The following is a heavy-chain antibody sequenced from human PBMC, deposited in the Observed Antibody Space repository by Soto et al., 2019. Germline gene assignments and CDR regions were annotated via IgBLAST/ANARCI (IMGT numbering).Heavy chain of an antibody. CDR2: INHSGST. CDR1: GGSFSGYY. D-gene: IGHD2-2*02. V-gene: IGHV4-34*01. J-gene: IGHJ5*02. Sequence: PSETLSLTCAVYGGSFSGYYWSWIRQPPGKGLEWIGEINHSGSTNYNPSLKSRVTISVDTSKNQFSLKLSSVTAADTAVYYCARGPPRAPAAIMPLGELWFDPWGQGTLVTVSS. CDR3: ARGPPRAPAAIMPLGELWFDP.